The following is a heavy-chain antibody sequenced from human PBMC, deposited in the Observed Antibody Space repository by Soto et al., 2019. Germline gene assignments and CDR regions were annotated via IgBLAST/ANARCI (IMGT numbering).Heavy chain of an antibody. J-gene: IGHJ4*01. CDR3: ATDIRARAYCGGDCYLNLQAFDY. D-gene: IGHD2-21*02. Sequence: EVQLVESGGGLVKPGGSLRLSCAASGFTFSSYSMNWVRQAPGKGLEWVSSISSSSSYIYYADSVKGRFTISRDNAKNLLYMQMNSLRGEYTALYDCATDIRARAYCGGDCYLNLQAFDYWGHGTLVTVSS. CDR2: ISSSSSYI. CDR1: GFTFSSYS. V-gene: IGHV3-21*01.